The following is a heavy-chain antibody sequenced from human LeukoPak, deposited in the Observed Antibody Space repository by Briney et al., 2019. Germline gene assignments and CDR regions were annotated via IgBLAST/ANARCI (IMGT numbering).Heavy chain of an antibody. CDR2: FDPEDGET. J-gene: IGHJ4*02. D-gene: IGHD3-22*01. CDR1: GYTFTSYG. CDR3: ATGLGDSSGYYFDY. V-gene: IGHV1-24*01. Sequence: ASVKVSCKASGYTFTSYGINWVRQAPGQGLEWMGGFDPEDGETIYAQKFQGRVTMTEDTSTDTAYMELSSLRSEDTAVYYCATGLGDSSGYYFDYWGQGTLVTVSS.